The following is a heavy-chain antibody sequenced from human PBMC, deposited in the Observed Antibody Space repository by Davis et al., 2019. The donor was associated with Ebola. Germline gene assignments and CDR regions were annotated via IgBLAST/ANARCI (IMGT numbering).Heavy chain of an antibody. Sequence: GESLKISCAASGFSVSSPYMTWVRQAPGKGLEWLAVIYSDGDSYYADSVQGRFTISRDTSQNTLYLQMSSLRVDDTAVYYCARDLGLEWSHWGQGTLVTVSS. J-gene: IGHJ4*02. V-gene: IGHV3-53*01. CDR3: ARDLGLEWSH. CDR1: GFSVSSPY. D-gene: IGHD1-1*01. CDR2: IYSDGDS.